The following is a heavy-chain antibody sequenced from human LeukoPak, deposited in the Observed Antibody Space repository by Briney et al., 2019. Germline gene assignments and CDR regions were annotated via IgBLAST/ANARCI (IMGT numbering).Heavy chain of an antibody. V-gene: IGHV3-66*01. Sequence: GGSLRPSCAASGFTASTNYMSWVRPAPGKGLEWVAVFYADGSTYYADSAKGRFTISRDNSKNTLYLQMNSLRAEDTAVYYCARGDGYNFFDSWGQGTLVTVSS. CDR3: ARGDGYNFFDS. CDR2: FYADGST. CDR1: GFTASTNY. J-gene: IGHJ4*02. D-gene: IGHD5-24*01.